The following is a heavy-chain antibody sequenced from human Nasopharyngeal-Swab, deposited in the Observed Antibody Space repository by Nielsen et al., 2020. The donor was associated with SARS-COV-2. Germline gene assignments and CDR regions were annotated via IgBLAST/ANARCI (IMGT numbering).Heavy chain of an antibody. V-gene: IGHV3-7*01. J-gene: IGHJ4*02. D-gene: IGHD3-3*01. CDR3: ARDADYDFWSGYSAFDY. CDR1: GFTLSSFW. CDR2: IKQDGSET. Sequence: GESLKISCAASGFTLSSFWMTWVRQAPGKGLEWVANIKQDGSETYYVDSVKGRFTISRDNAKNSLYLQMNSLRAEDTAVYYCARDADYDFWSGYSAFDYWGQGTLVTVSS.